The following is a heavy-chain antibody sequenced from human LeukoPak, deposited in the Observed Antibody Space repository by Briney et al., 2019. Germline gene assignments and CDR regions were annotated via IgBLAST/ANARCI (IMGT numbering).Heavy chain of an antibody. V-gene: IGHV1-46*01. J-gene: IGHJ6*03. D-gene: IGHD2-15*01. CDR1: GYTFTSYY. CDR3: ARGPVAAATLDHLYYYYYMDV. CDR2: INPSGGST. Sequence: ASVKVSCKASGYTFTSYYMHWVRQAPGQGLEWMGIINPSGGSTSYAQKFQGRVTMTRDMSTSTVYMELSSLRSEDTAVYYCARGPVAAATLDHLYYYYYMDVWGKGTTVTVSS.